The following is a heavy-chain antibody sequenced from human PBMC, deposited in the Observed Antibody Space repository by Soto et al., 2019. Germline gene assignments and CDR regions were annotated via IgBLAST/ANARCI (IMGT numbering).Heavy chain of an antibody. CDR2: ITAYNGNT. V-gene: IGHV1-18*01. CDR3: AREGRMGTFDY. CDR1: AYTFTSYG. D-gene: IGHD1-1*01. J-gene: IGHJ4*02. Sequence: ASVKVSCKDSAYTFTSYGFSWVRQAPGQGLEWMGWITAYNGNTKYAQKLQGRVTMTTDTSTSTAYMELRSLRSADTAVYYCAREGRMGTFDYWGQGALVTVSS.